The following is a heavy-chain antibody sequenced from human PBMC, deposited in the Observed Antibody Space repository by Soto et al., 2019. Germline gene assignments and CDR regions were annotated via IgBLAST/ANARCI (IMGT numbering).Heavy chain of an antibody. Sequence: SETLSLTCAVYGGSSSGHYCSWIRQPPGKGLEWIGEIYHSGSMNPNPSLKSRVTISADTPKNQFSLRLDSVTAADTAVYYCARQGYYGSCSYYKSREFDTWGQRTLVTISS. CDR2: IYHSGSM. CDR1: GGSSSGHY. CDR3: ARQGYYGSCSYYKSREFDT. J-gene: IGHJ5*02. D-gene: IGHD3-10*01. V-gene: IGHV4-34*01.